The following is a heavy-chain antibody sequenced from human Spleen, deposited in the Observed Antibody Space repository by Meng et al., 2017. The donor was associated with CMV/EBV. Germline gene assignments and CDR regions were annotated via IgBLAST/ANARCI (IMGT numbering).Heavy chain of an antibody. D-gene: IGHD6-13*01. CDR1: GFTVNNNY. J-gene: IGHJ4*02. CDR3: ARDSITTAGTFNY. V-gene: IGHV3-53*01. Sequence: GGSLRLSCAASGFTVNNNYMSWVRQAPGKGLEWISVIYSGGRTYYADSVKGRFTISRDNSKNTLSLEMNSLRADDTAVYYCARDSITTAGTFNYWGQGTLVTVS. CDR2: IYSGGRT.